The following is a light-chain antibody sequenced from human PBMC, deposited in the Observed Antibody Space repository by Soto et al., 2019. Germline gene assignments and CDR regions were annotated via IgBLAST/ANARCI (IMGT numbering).Light chain of an antibody. Sequence: LTQPASVSGSPGQSITISCTGTSSDIGGYNYVSWYQQHPGKAPKLLISDVTNRPSGVSNRFSGSKSANTASLTISGLQAEDEAEYYCSSYTSSTTFGFGPGTKVTVL. J-gene: IGLJ1*01. CDR3: SSYTSSTTFG. CDR1: SSDIGGYNY. CDR2: DVT. V-gene: IGLV2-14*03.